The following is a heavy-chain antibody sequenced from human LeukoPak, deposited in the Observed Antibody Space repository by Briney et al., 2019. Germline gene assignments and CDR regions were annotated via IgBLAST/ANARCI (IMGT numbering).Heavy chain of an antibody. CDR1: GYPFTNYW. D-gene: IGHD5-18*01. J-gene: IGHJ4*02. CDR2: IYPGDSDT. V-gene: IGHV5-51*01. Sequence: GESLLISCKASGYPFTNYWIGWVRQMPGKDLEWMGTIYPGDSDTRYSPSFQGQVSISADKSTNTAYLQWSSLKASDTAIYYCARLGTAIVARYFDFWGQGTLVTVSS. CDR3: ARLGTAIVARYFDF.